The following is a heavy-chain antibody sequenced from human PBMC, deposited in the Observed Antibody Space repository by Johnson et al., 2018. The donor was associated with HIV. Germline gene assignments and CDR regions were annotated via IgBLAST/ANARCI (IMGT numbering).Heavy chain of an antibody. CDR3: ASDWGSRHAFDI. Sequence: VLLVESGGDVVRPGGSLTLSCEVSGFTFTDHGMTWVRQAPGKGLEWVCGVNWNGAEAGYADSVKGRFTISRDNSKNTLYLQMNSLRAEDTAVYYCASDWGSRHAFDIWGQGTMFAVSS. V-gene: IGHV3-20*04. CDR1: GFTFTDHG. CDR2: VNWNGAEA. J-gene: IGHJ3*02. D-gene: IGHD7-27*01.